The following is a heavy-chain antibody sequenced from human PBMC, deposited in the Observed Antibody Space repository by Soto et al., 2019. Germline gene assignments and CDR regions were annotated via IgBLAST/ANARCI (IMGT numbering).Heavy chain of an antibody. CDR1: GFTFSDYW. Sequence: EVQLVESGGGLVQPGGSLRLSCAASGFTFSDYWIHWVRQAPGKGLMWVSRIKGDGSITNYADSVKGRFTVSRDNAKNTLYLQMNSLRAEDTALYYCARGIRGHYGKDVWSQGPSVSVSS. J-gene: IGHJ6*02. D-gene: IGHD3-10*01. V-gene: IGHV3-74*01. CDR3: ARGIRGHYGKDV. CDR2: IKGDGSIT.